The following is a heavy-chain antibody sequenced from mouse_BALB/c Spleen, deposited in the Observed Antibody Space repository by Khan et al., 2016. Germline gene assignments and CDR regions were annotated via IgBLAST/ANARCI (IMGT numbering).Heavy chain of an antibody. V-gene: IGHV3-2*02. Sequence: VQLKESGPGLVKPSQSLSLTCTVTDYSITSDYAWNWIRQFPGNKLEWMGYISYSGSTSYNPSLKSRLSITPDTSKYQFFLQLNAGTTEDTATYYCARPLLRLYYFDYWGQGTTLTVSS. CDR2: ISYSGST. J-gene: IGHJ2*01. CDR3: ARPLLRLYYFDY. CDR1: DYSITSDYA. D-gene: IGHD1-2*01.